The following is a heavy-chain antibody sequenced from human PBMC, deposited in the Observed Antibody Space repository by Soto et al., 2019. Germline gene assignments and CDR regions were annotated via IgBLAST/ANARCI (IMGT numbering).Heavy chain of an antibody. D-gene: IGHD3-10*01. CDR3: AKVSRKGSAIDFDY. CDR2: VNPNNGDT. Sequence: QVQLVQSGAELKKPGASVKVSCKASGYTFSNYDMNWVRQATGQGPEWIGWVNPNNGDTGYAQKFQGRVTLTTDISTTTAEMELTRLRSEDTAIYYCAKVSRKGSAIDFDYWGQGTLITVSS. V-gene: IGHV1-8*01. J-gene: IGHJ4*02. CDR1: GYTFSNYD.